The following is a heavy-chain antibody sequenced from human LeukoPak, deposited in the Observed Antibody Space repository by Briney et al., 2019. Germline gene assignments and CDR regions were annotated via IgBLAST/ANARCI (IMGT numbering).Heavy chain of an antibody. J-gene: IGHJ3*02. CDR3: ARDNLLGSLDAFDI. CDR2: IYSGGST. Sequence: GSLRLSCAASGFTVSSNYMSWVRQAPGKGLEWVSVIYSGGSTYYADSVKGRFTISRDNSKNTLYLQMNSLRAEDTAVYYCARDNLLGSLDAFDIWGQGTMVTVSS. CDR1: GFTVSSNY. V-gene: IGHV3-53*01. D-gene: IGHD1-26*01.